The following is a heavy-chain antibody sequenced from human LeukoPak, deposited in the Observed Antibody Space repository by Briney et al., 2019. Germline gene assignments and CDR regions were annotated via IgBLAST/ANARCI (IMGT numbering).Heavy chain of an antibody. CDR1: GGSISSYY. V-gene: IGHV4-59*01. J-gene: IGHJ3*02. CDR2: IYYSGST. Sequence: SETLSLTCTVSGGSISSYYWSWIRQPPGKGLEWIGYIYYSGSTNYNPSLKSRVTISVDTSKNQFSLKLSSVTAADTAVYYCARDVPRYYDSSGYYYRWAQDAFDIWGQGTMVTVSS. D-gene: IGHD3-22*01. CDR3: ARDVPRYYDSSGYYYRWAQDAFDI.